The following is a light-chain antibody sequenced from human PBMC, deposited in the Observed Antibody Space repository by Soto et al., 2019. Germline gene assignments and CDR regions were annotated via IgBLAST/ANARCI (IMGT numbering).Light chain of an antibody. Sequence: QSVLTQPPSVSGTPGQRVTISCAGSSSNIGSNVVNWYQHLPGRVPKLLIYGHNQRPSGVPDRFSGSKSGTSASLAISGLQSEDEAEYYCAAWDDNLSGFYVFGTGTKLTVL. CDR3: AAWDDNLSGFYV. CDR1: SSNIGSNV. V-gene: IGLV1-44*01. CDR2: GHN. J-gene: IGLJ1*01.